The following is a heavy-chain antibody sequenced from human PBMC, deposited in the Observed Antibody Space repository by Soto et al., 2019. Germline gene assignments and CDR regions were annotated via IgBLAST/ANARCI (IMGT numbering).Heavy chain of an antibody. CDR3: AIDPGYCSGGSCYRHIDF. D-gene: IGHD2-15*01. J-gene: IGHJ4*02. V-gene: IGHV4-59*03. CDR2: MYHTGST. Sequence: SETLSLTCTVSGASISTSYWSWIRQPPGKGLEWIGYMYHTGSTKYDPSLNSRVTISVDTSKNQFSLKLSSVTAADTAVYYCAIDPGYCSGGSCYRHIDFWGQGTLVTVSS. CDR1: GASISTSY.